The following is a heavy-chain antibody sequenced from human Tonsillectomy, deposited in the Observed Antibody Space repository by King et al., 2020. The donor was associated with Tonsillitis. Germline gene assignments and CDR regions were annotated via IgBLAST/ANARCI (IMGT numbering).Heavy chain of an antibody. J-gene: IGHJ5*02. D-gene: IGHD3-10*01. CDR3: AGHAITMVRGDHNWFDP. CDR1: GGSISSSSYY. Sequence: LQLQESGPGLVKPSETLSLTCTVSGGSISSSSYYWGWIRQPPGKGLEWIGSFSYSGSTYYNPSLKSRVTISVDTSKNQFSLKLSSVTAADTAVYYCAGHAITMVRGDHNWFDPWGQGTLVTVSS. V-gene: IGHV4-39*07. CDR2: FSYSGST.